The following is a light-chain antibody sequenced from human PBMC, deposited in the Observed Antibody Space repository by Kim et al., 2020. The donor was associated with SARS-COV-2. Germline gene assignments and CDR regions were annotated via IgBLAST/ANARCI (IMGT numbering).Light chain of an antibody. CDR2: GAS. CDR3: QQYVSSPYT. Sequence: EIVLTQSPGTLSLSPGERATLSCRASHSGTSNYLAWYQHRPHRAPRLLIYGASSRATGIPDSFSGSGSETDFTLTISRLEPEDFAVYYCQQYVSSPYTFGQGTKLEI. CDR1: HSGTSNY. V-gene: IGKV3-20*01. J-gene: IGKJ2*01.